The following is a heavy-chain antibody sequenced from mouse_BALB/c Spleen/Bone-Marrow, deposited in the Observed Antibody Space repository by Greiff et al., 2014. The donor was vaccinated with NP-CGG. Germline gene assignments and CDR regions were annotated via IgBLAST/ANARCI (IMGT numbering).Heavy chain of an antibody. V-gene: IGHV1S29*02. CDR2: TYPYNGGT. J-gene: IGHJ1*01. D-gene: IGHD3-1*01. Sequence: VQLKESGPELVKPGASVKISCKASGYTFTDYNMHWVKQSHGKSLEWIGYTYPYNGGTGYNQKFKSKATLTVDNSSSTAYMELRSLTSEDSAVYYCARRAGGWYFDVWGAGTTVTVSS. CDR3: ARRAGGWYFDV. CDR1: GYTFTDYN.